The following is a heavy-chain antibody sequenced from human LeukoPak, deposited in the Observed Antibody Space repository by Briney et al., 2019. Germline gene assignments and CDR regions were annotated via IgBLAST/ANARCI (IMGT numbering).Heavy chain of an antibody. CDR3: AKDAVRWFGEGPYAFDI. CDR2: LSGSGGST. D-gene: IGHD3-10*01. V-gene: IGHV3-23*01. CDR1: GFTFSSYA. J-gene: IGHJ3*02. Sequence: PGGSLRLSCAASGFTFSSYAMSWVPQAPGKGLECVSALSGSGGSTYYADSVMGRFTISRDNTKNTLFLQMNSLRAEDTAVYYCAKDAVRWFGEGPYAFDIWGEGTMVTVSS.